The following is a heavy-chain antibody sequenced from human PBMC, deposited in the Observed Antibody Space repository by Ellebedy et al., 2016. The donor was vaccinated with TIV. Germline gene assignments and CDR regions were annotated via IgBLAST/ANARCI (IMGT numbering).Heavy chain of an antibody. J-gene: IGHJ4*02. CDR1: GHTFTDYY. CDR3: ARVGVRYSSSWHFDY. CDR2: FNPDSGGT. Sequence: AASVKVSCKASGHTFTDYYIHWVRQAPGQGLEWMGWFNPDSGGTNYAQKFQGRVTMTRDTSISTAYMELSRLKSDDTAVYYCARVGVRYSSSWHFDYWGQGTLVTVSS. D-gene: IGHD6-13*01. V-gene: IGHV1-2*02.